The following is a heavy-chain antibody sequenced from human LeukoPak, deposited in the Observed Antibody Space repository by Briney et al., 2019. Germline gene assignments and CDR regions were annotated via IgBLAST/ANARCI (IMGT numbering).Heavy chain of an antibody. D-gene: IGHD6-25*01. CDR2: IYCSGST. CDR3: ARGFGSALDV. V-gene: IGHV4-59*11. CDR1: GGSISSHY. J-gene: IGHJ6*04. Sequence: SETLSLTCTVSGGSISSHYWSWIRQPPGKGLEWIGYIYCSGSTNYNPSLKSRVTISVDTSKNQFSLKLSSVTAADTAVYYCARGFGSALDVWGKGTTVTVSS.